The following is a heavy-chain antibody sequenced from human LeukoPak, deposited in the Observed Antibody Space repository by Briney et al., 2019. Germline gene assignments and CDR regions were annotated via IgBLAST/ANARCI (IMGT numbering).Heavy chain of an antibody. D-gene: IGHD2-2*01. J-gene: IGHJ5*02. V-gene: IGHV1-18*01. CDR1: GYTFTSYN. CDR2: ISAYNGNT. Sequence: ASVKVSCKASGYTFTSYNINWVRQAPGQGLEWMGWISAYNGNTNYAQKLQGRVTMTTDTSTSTAYMELRSLRSDDTAVYYCARSGCSSTSCYGWFDPWGQGTLVTVSS. CDR3: ARSGCSSTSCYGWFDP.